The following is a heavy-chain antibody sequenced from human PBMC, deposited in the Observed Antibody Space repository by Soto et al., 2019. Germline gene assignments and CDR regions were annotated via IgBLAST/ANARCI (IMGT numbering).Heavy chain of an antibody. V-gene: IGHV3-33*01. Sequence: QVQLVESGGDVVQPGRSLRLSCAASGFTFSNYGMHWARQAPGKGLEWVAAILYDGSNKYYEDSVKGRFTISRDNSKNTLYLHMNSLRAEDTAVYYCAGGTYYFHYCGQGTLVTVSS. J-gene: IGHJ4*02. CDR3: AGGTYYFHY. D-gene: IGHD1-26*01. CDR1: GFTFSNYG. CDR2: ILYDGSNK.